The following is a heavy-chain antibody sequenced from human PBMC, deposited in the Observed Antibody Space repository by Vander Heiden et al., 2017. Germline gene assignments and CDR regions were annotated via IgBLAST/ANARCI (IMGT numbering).Heavy chain of an antibody. D-gene: IGHD3-10*01. CDR2: INHSGST. CDR3: ARESVLLWFGELL. J-gene: IGHJ4*02. CDR1: GGSFSGYY. Sequence: QVQLQQWCAGLLKPSETLSLTCAVYGGSFSGYYWSWIRQPPGKGLEWIGEINHSGSTNYNPSLKSRVTISVDTSKNQFSLKLSSVTAADTAVYYCARESVLLWFGELLWGQGTLVTVSS. V-gene: IGHV4-34*01.